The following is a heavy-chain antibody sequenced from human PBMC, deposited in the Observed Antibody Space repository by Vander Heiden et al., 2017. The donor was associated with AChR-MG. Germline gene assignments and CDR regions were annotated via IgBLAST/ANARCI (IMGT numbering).Heavy chain of an antibody. J-gene: IGHJ3*02. CDR3: AAGDAFDI. CDR2: INQDGRER. CDR1: GLRLSNFW. Sequence: EVQVVESGGGLVQPGGYRRLSCARPGLRLSNFWISWGRQAPGKGLEWVGNINQDGRERYLADSVRGRFTISRDYSKNSVYLQMNSLRAEDTAVYFCAAGDAFDICGQGTLVTVS. V-gene: IGHV3-7*01. D-gene: IGHD6-13*01.